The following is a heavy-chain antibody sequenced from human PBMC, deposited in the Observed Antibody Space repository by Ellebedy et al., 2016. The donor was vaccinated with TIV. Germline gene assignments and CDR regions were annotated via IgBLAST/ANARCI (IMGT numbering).Heavy chain of an antibody. Sequence: GGSLRLXCAASGFTFSSYAMHWVRQAPGKGLEWVAVISYDGSNKYYADSVKGRFTISRDNSKNTLYLQVNSLRAEDTAVYFCARPFYSDSSGYPHWGQGTLVTVSS. D-gene: IGHD3-22*01. CDR1: GFTFSSYA. CDR2: ISYDGSNK. V-gene: IGHV3-30-3*01. J-gene: IGHJ4*02. CDR3: ARPFYSDSSGYPH.